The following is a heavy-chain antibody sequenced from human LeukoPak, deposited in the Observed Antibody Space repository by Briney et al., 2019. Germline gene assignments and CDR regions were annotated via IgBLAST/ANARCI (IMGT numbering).Heavy chain of an antibody. D-gene: IGHD4-17*01. CDR2: ISSSGSTI. Sequence: GGSLRLSCAASGFTFSSYEMNWVRQAPGKGLEWVSYISSSGSTIYYADSVKGRFTISRDNAKNSLYQQMNSLRAEDTAVYYCARDATVTLGAFDIWGQGTMVTVSS. J-gene: IGHJ3*02. CDR1: GFTFSSYE. CDR3: ARDATVTLGAFDI. V-gene: IGHV3-48*03.